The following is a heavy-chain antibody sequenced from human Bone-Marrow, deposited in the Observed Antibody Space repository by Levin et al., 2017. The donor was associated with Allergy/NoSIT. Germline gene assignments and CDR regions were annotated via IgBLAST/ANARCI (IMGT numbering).Heavy chain of an antibody. J-gene: IGHJ4*02. Sequence: PGESLKISCVASKFTFSNYAMHWVRQAPGKGLEWVAVISYDASQKYYADSVKGRFTISRDNSKNTVDLEMNSLRPEDTAVYYCARDRINGWLDGSLDFWGQGTLVTVSS. CDR3: ARDRINGWLDGSLDF. V-gene: IGHV3-30*04. D-gene: IGHD6-19*01. CDR2: ISYDASQK. CDR1: KFTFSNYA.